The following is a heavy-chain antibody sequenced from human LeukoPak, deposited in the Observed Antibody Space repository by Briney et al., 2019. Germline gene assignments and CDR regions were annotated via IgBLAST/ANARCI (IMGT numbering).Heavy chain of an antibody. V-gene: IGHV4-59*01. D-gene: IGHD3-22*01. CDR1: GGSISSYY. CDR2: IYYSGST. Sequence: PSETLSLTCTVSGGSISSYYWSWIRQPPGKGLEWIGYIYYSGSTNYNPSLKSRVTISVDTSKNQFSLKLSSVTAADMAVYYCARSLYYYDSSGYRYWGQGTLVTVSS. J-gene: IGHJ4*02. CDR3: ARSLYYYDSSGYRY.